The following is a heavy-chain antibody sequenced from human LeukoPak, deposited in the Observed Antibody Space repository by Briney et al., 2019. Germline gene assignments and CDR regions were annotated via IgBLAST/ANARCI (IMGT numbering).Heavy chain of an antibody. V-gene: IGHV4-30-4*01. D-gene: IGHD2-15*01. CDR1: GGSISSGDYY. CDR2: IYYSGST. CDR3: AREGGYGTKMYDY. J-gene: IGHJ4*02. Sequence: PSQTLSLTCTVSGGSISSGDYYWSWIRQPPGKGLEWIGYIYYSGSTYYNPSLKSRVTISVDTSKNQFSLKLSSVTAADTAVYYCAREGGYGTKMYDYWGQGTLVTVSS.